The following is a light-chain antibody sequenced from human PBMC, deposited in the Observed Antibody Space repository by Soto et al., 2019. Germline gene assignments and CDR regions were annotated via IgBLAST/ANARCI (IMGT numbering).Light chain of an antibody. V-gene: IGKV3-11*01. Sequence: EIVMTQSPATLSMSPGEIATLSCRASQSVSSNLAWYQQKPGQAPRLLIYGASTRATGIPARFSGSGSGTDFTLTISSLEPEDFAVYYCQQRSNLITCGRGKRREIK. CDR2: GAS. CDR1: QSVSSN. J-gene: IGKJ5*01. CDR3: QQRSNLIT.